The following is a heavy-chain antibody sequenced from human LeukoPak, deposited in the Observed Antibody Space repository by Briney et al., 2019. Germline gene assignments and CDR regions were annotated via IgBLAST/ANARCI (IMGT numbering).Heavy chain of an antibody. D-gene: IGHD2-21*02. CDR3: AKDLRGYCGGDCYSAEY. J-gene: IGHJ1*01. V-gene: IGHV3-23*01. Sequence: QPGGSLRLSCAASGCTFNNYAISWIRQAPGKGLEWVSTISASGGGTHYADSVKGRFTISRDSSKNTMYVQMNSLRVEDTAVYYYAKDLRGYCGGDCYSAEYWGQGTLVTVSS. CDR1: GCTFNNYA. CDR2: ISASGGGT.